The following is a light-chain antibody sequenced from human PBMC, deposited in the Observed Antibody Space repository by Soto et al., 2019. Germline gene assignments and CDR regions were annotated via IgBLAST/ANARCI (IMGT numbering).Light chain of an antibody. CDR2: DVS. CDR3: CSYAGSYTIYV. Sequence: QSALTQPRSVSGSPGQSVTISCTGTSSDVGRYDRVSWYQQHPGKAPKVMIYDVSQRPSGVPDRFSGSKSGNTASLTISGLQAEDEADYYSCSYAGSYTIYVFGTGTKLTVL. J-gene: IGLJ1*01. CDR1: SSDVGRYDR. V-gene: IGLV2-11*01.